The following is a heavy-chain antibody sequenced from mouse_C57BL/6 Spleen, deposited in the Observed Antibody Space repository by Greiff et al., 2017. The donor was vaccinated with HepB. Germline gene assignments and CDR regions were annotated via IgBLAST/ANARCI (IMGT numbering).Heavy chain of an antibody. Sequence: QVQLQQSGAELVKPGASVKMSCKASGYTFTSYWITWVKQRPGQGLEWIGDIYPGSGSTNYNEKFKSKATLTVDTSSSTAYMQLSSLTPEDSAVYYCARGTAQANYWGQGTTLTVSS. CDR1: GYTFTSYW. V-gene: IGHV1-55*01. CDR2: IYPGSGST. D-gene: IGHD3-2*02. CDR3: ARGTAQANY. J-gene: IGHJ2*01.